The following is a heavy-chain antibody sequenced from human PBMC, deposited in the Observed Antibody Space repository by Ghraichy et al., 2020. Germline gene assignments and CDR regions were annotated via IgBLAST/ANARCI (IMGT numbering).Heavy chain of an antibody. CDR1: GYTFTSYY. J-gene: IGHJ3*02. V-gene: IGHV1-46*01. CDR3: ARVYNNSSDDVFDI. CDR2: IHPSGGST. D-gene: IGHD6-6*01. Sequence: ASVKVSCKASGYTFTSYYMHWVRQSPGQGLEWMGIIHPSGGSTTYAQKFQGRVTMTRDTSTSTLYMNLSSLRSEDTAVYYCARVYNNSSDDVFDIWGQGTMVTVSS.